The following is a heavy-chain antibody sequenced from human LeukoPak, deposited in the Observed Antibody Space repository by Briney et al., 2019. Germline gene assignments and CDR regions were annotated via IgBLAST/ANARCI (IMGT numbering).Heavy chain of an antibody. Sequence: ASVKVSCKASGGTFISYAISWVRQAPGQGLEWMGRIIPIFGTANYAQKFQGRVTITADESTSTAYMELGSLRSEDTAVYYCARVSLGASGDYWGQGTLVIVSS. CDR1: GGTFISYA. D-gene: IGHD1-26*01. V-gene: IGHV1-69*13. J-gene: IGHJ4*02. CDR2: IIPIFGTA. CDR3: ARVSLGASGDY.